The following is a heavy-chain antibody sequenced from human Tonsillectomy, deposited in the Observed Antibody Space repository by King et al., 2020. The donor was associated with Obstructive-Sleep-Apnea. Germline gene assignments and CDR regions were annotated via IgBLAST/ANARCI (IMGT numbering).Heavy chain of an antibody. V-gene: IGHV3-30-3*01. J-gene: IGHJ4*02. CDR2: FSYDGSNK. CDR1: GVTFSNYA. D-gene: IGHD5-18*01. CDR3: AGDHGYRYGYIYYYFDY. Sequence: VQLVESGGGVVQPGRSLRLSCAASGVTFSNYAMHWVRQAPAKGLEWGAIFSYDGSNKYNADSVKGRFSISRDDSKNTLYLQMNSLRAEDTAVYYCAGDHGYRYGYIYYYFDYWGQGTLVTVSS.